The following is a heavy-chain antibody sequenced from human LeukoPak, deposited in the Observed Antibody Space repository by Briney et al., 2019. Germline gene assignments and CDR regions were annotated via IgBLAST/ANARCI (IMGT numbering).Heavy chain of an antibody. CDR3: ARVSRLYYYYGMDV. CDR2: IYYTGNS. CDR1: GGSLSSGSYY. J-gene: IGHJ6*02. D-gene: IGHD1-1*01. V-gene: IGHV4-39*01. Sequence: SETLSLTCTLSGGSLSSGSYYSGWIRQPPGKGLEWIGSIYYTGNSYCSPSLKSRVTISVDATKHQFSLNLRSVTAADPAVYYCARVSRLYYYYGMDVWGQGTTVTVSS.